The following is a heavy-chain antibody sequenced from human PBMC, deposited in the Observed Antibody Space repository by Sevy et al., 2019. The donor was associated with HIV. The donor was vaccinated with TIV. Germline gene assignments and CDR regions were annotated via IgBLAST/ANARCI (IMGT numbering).Heavy chain of an antibody. J-gene: IGHJ3*01. D-gene: IGHD2-2*03. Sequence: ASVKVSCKASGVTFSSYAISWVRQAPGQGLEWMGGIIPSFGTANYAQKFQGRVTITADKSTSTAYMELSSLRSEDTAVHYCAGGGGYCSSTSCYDAFDVWGQGTVVTVSS. CDR1: GVTFSSYA. V-gene: IGHV1-69*06. CDR3: AGGGGYCSSTSCYDAFDV. CDR2: IIPSFGTA.